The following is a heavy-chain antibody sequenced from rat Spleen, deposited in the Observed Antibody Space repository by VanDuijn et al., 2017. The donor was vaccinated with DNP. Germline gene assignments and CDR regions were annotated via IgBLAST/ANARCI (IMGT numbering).Heavy chain of an antibody. D-gene: IGHD1-4*01. J-gene: IGHJ2*01. CDR2: IWIGGGI. CDR1: GFSLTSYH. CDR3: ARDRDGYNVDL. Sequence: QVQLKASGPGLVQPSQTLSLACTVSGFSLTSYHVHWVRQPSGKGLEWLGVIWIGGGIEYNPVLKSRLSISRDTSRGQVFLKVSSLQTEDTATYYCARDRDGYNVDLWGQGVMVTVSS. V-gene: IGHV2-43*01.